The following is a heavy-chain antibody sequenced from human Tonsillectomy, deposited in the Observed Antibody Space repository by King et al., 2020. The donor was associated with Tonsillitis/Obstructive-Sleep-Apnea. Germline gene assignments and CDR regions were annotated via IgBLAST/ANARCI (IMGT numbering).Heavy chain of an antibody. CDR2: IKQDGSEK. V-gene: IGHV3-7*03. J-gene: IGHJ5*02. Sequence: VQLVESGGGLVQPGGSLRLSCAASGFTFSTYYMTWVRRAPGKGLEWVANIKQDGSEKYYVASVKGRFTISRDNAQNSLYLQMNSLRDEDTAVYYCAREKGWRDPWGQGTLVIVSS. D-gene: IGHD6-19*01. CDR1: GFTFSTYY. CDR3: AREKGWRDP.